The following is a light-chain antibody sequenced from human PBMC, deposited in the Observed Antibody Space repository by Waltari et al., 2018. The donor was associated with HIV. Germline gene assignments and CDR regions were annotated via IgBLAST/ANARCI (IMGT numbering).Light chain of an antibody. CDR1: QSLLYSANNKNY. CDR2: WAP. Sequence: DIVLTQSPDSLAVSLGARATINCKSSQSLLYSANNKNYLAWSQQRPGQPPKLLIYWAPARESGVPDRFSGSGSGTDFTLTISSLQADDVAVYYCHQYFSAPWTFGQGTKVEIK. J-gene: IGKJ1*01. V-gene: IGKV4-1*01. CDR3: HQYFSAPWT.